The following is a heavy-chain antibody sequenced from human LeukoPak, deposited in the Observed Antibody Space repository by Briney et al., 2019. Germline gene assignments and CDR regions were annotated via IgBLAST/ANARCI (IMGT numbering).Heavy chain of an antibody. CDR2: ISYDGTTQ. CDR1: GFTFSGFP. J-gene: IGHJ4*02. D-gene: IGHD5-24*01. Sequence: PGGSLRLSCAASGFTFSGFPMHWVRQAPGKGPEWVAVISYDGTTQYYADSVKGQFTISRDNSDNTLSLQMSSLRAEDTAMYYCVKGRAMATIMISFDYWGRGTLVTVSS. V-gene: IGHV3-30*18. CDR3: VKGRAMATIMISFDY.